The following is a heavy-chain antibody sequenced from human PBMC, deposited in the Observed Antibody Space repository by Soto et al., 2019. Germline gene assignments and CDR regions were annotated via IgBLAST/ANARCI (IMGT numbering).Heavy chain of an antibody. CDR3: ARRYYDYVWGSPRYYFDY. V-gene: IGHV4-30-4*01. CDR1: GGSISSGDYY. CDR2: IYYSGST. Sequence: SETLSLTCTVSGGSISSGDYYWSWIRQPPGKGLEWIGYIYYSGSTYYNPSLKSRVTISVDTSKNQFSLKLSSVTAADTAVYYCARRYYDYVWGSPRYYFDYWGQGTLVTVSS. D-gene: IGHD3-16*01. J-gene: IGHJ4*02.